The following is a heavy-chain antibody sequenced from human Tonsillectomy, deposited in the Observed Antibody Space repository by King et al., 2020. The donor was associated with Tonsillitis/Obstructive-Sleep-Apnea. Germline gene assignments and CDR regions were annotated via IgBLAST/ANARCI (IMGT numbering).Heavy chain of an antibody. V-gene: IGHV1-2*06. D-gene: IGHD3-16*01. Sequence: VQLVESGAEVKKPGASVTVSCTASGYTFTGYYMHWVRQAPGQGLEWMGRINPNSGGTNYAQKFQGRVTMTRDTSISTAYMELSRLRSDDTAVYYCARGRFSVSSGEYYFDYWGQGTLVTVSS. CDR3: ARGRFSVSSGEYYFDY. CDR1: GYTFTGYY. CDR2: INPNSGGT. J-gene: IGHJ4*02.